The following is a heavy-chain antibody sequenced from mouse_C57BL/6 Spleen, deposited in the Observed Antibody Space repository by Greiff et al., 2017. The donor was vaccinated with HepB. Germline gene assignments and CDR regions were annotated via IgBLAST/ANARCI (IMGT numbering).Heavy chain of an antibody. CDR3: ARTTTVVARYFDV. D-gene: IGHD1-1*01. CDR1: GFTFSYYG. CDR2: ISSGSGSI. J-gene: IGHJ1*01. V-gene: IGHV5-17*01. Sequence: EVQVVESGGGLVKPGGSLKLSCAASGFTFSYYGMHWVRQAPEKGLEWVAYISSGSGSIYYADTVKGRFTISRDDAKNTLFLQMTSLRSEDSAMYYCARTTTVVARYFDVWGPGTTVTVSS.